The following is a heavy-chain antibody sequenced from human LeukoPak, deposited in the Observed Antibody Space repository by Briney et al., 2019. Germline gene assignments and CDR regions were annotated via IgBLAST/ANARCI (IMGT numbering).Heavy chain of an antibody. J-gene: IGHJ5*02. CDR3: AGGPGIFRARFDP. Sequence: SETLSLTCAVYGGSFSGYYWSWIRQPPGKGLEWIGEINHSGSTNYNPSLKSRVTISVDTSKNQFSLKLSSVTAADTAVYYCAGGPGIFRARFDPWGQGTLVTVSS. D-gene: IGHD3-3*01. CDR2: INHSGST. CDR1: GGSFSGYY. V-gene: IGHV4-34*01.